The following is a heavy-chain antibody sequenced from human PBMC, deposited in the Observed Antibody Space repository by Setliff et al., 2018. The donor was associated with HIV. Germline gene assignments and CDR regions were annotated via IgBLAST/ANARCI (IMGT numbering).Heavy chain of an antibody. V-gene: IGHV5-51*01. CDR1: GYKFTSYW. J-gene: IGHJ4*02. Sequence: PGESLKISCKGSGYKFTSYWIGWVRQMPGKGLEWMGIIYPGDSERRYSPSFQGQVTISVDKSTNTAYLQWSRLKASDSALYYCARQETLWSGYINYFDSWGQGTWVTVS. CDR3: ARQETLWSGYINYFDS. D-gene: IGHD3-3*01. CDR2: IYPGDSER.